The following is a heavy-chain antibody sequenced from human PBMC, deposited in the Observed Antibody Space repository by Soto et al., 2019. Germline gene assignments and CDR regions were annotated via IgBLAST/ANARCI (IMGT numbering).Heavy chain of an antibody. CDR3: ASAGYYDGSWSHPLDY. J-gene: IGHJ4*02. D-gene: IGHD3-10*01. V-gene: IGHV4-4*02. Sequence: QVQLQESGPGLVTPSGTLSLTCGVSSGSISSINWWSWVRQPPGKGLEWIGEIYHSGSTNYNPSLKSRVTILVDKSKNQFSLKLTSVTAADTAVYYCASAGYYDGSWSHPLDYWGQGTLVTVSS. CDR2: IYHSGST. CDR1: SGSISSINW.